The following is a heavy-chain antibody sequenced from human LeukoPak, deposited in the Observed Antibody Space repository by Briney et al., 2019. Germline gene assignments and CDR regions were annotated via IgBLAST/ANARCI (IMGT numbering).Heavy chain of an antibody. CDR1: GYTFTSYD. D-gene: IGHD6-13*01. CDR3: AREEAAAGNFDY. CDR2: IIPILGIA. V-gene: IGHV1-69*04. J-gene: IGHJ4*02. Sequence: SVKVSCKASGYTFTSYDISWVRQAPGQGLEWMGRIIPILGIANYAQKFQGRVTITADKSTSTAYMELSSLRSEDTAVYYCAREEAAAGNFDYWGQGTLVTVSS.